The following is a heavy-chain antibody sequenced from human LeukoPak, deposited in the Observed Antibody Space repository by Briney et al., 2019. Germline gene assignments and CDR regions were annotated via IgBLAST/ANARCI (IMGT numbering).Heavy chain of an antibody. V-gene: IGHV4-31*03. Sequence: SETLSLTCTVSGGSISSGGYYWSWIRQHPGKGLEWIGYIYYSGSTYYNPSLKSRVTISVDTSKNQFSLKLSSVTAADTAVYYCAGGPYYGSGPPLGYFDYWGQGTLVTVSS. D-gene: IGHD3-10*01. CDR3: AGGPYYGSGPPLGYFDY. J-gene: IGHJ4*02. CDR1: GGSISSGGYY. CDR2: IYYSGST.